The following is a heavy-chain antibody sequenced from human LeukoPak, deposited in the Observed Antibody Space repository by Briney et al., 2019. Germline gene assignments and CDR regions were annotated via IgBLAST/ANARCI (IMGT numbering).Heavy chain of an antibody. Sequence: PGGSLRLSCAASGFTSSDYGMHWVRQAPGKGLEWVAVIWYDGSNKYYADSVKGRFTISRENSKNTLYLQMNSLRADDTAVYYCAREGSGSDILDFWGQGTLVPVSS. CDR3: AREGSGSDILDF. CDR1: GFTSSDYG. CDR2: IWYDGSNK. D-gene: IGHD3-10*01. J-gene: IGHJ4*02. V-gene: IGHV3-33*01.